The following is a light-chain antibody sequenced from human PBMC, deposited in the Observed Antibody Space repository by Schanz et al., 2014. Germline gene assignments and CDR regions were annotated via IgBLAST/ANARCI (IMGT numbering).Light chain of an antibody. J-gene: IGKJ5*01. CDR1: QSVSSN. CDR2: GAS. V-gene: IGKV3D-15*01. CDR3: QQSYSTPSIT. Sequence: EIVMTQSPATLSVSPGERATLSCRASQSVSSNLAWYQQKPGQAPRLLIYGASNRATGIPARFSGSGSGTDFTLTISSLQPEDFATYYCQQSYSTPSITFGQGTRLEIK.